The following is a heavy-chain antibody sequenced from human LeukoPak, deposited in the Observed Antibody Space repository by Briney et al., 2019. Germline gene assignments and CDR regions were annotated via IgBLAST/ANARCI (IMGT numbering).Heavy chain of an antibody. D-gene: IGHD4-17*01. V-gene: IGHV1-46*01. CDR1: GYTLTSYY. J-gene: IGHJ4*02. Sequence: ASVKVSCKASGYTLTSYYIHWLRQAPGQGLEWMGIIDPSGGSTSYAQKFQGRVTMTRDTSTNTAYMELSSLASEDTALYYCARVNGDYPLDYWGQGTLVTVSS. CDR3: ARVNGDYPLDY. CDR2: IDPSGGST.